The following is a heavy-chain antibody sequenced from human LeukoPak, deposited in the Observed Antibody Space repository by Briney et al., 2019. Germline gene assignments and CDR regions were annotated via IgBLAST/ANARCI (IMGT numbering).Heavy chain of an antibody. J-gene: IGHJ4*02. D-gene: IGHD6-25*01. CDR2: ISDSGART. CDR3: ASDYFLDY. CDR1: GFTFSSYS. V-gene: IGHV3-23*01. Sequence: GGSLRLSCAASGFTFSSYSMNWVRQAPGKGLEWVSTISDSGARTNYADSAKGRFTISRDNSMNTLYLQMNSLRADDTAVYYCASDYFLDYWGQGTLVTVSS.